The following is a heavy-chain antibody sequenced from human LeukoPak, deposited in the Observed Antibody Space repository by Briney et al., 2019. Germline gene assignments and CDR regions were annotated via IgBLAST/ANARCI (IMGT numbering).Heavy chain of an antibody. J-gene: IGHJ4*02. CDR2: ISASGAGT. Sequence: PGGSLRLSCAASGFTFSNFGMHWVRQAPGKGLEWVSTISASGAGTYYADSVKGRFTVSRDNSKNTLYLQMNSLRAEDTAVYYCAKDRLRYCSGGNCYSPVDYWGQGTLVTVSS. D-gene: IGHD2-15*01. V-gene: IGHV3-23*01. CDR3: AKDRLRYCSGGNCYSPVDY. CDR1: GFTFSNFG.